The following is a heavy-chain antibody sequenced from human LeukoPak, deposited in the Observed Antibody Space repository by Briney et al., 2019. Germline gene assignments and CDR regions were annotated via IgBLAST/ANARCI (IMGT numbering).Heavy chain of an antibody. CDR2: MNPNSGNT. Sequence: AASVKVSCKASGYTFTSYDINWVRQATGQGLEWMGWMNPNSGNTGYAQKFQGRVTITRNTSISTAYMELSSLRSEDTAVYYCARLLYSGSYYFDYWGQGTLVTVSS. V-gene: IGHV1-8*03. J-gene: IGHJ4*02. CDR3: ARLLYSGSYYFDY. D-gene: IGHD1-26*01. CDR1: GYTFTSYD.